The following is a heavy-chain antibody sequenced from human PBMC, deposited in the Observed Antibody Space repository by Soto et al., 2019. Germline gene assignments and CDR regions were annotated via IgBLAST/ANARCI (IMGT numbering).Heavy chain of an antibody. Sequence: ASVKVSCKASGYTFTSYGISWVRQAPGQGLEWMGWISAYNGNTNYAQKLQGRVTMTRDTSTSTVYMELSSLRSEDTAVYYCARPNDSLYYYGMDVWGQGTTVTVSS. V-gene: IGHV1-18*01. D-gene: IGHD2-15*01. CDR1: GYTFTSYG. CDR2: ISAYNGNT. CDR3: ARPNDSLYYYGMDV. J-gene: IGHJ6*02.